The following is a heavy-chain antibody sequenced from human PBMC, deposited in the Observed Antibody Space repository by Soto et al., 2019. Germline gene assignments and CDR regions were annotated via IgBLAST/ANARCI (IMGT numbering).Heavy chain of an antibody. V-gene: IGHV4-39*01. D-gene: IGHD2-2*01. J-gene: IGHJ4*02. CDR3: ARQPPDIVVVPATIDFDY. CDR1: GGSIRSSSYY. Sequence: QLQLQESGPGLVKPSDTLSLTCTVSGGSIRSSSYYWGWIRQPPGKGLVWIGSMYYSGSTYYNPSIKSRVNISVDTSMNQFSLNLSSVTAADTAVYYCARQPPDIVVVPATIDFDYWGQGTLVTVSS. CDR2: MYYSGST.